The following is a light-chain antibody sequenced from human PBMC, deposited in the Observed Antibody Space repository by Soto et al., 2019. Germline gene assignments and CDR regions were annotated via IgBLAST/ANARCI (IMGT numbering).Light chain of an antibody. CDR2: SNN. Sequence: QSVLTQPPSASGTPGQRVTISCSGSSSNIGSNTVNWYQQLPGTAPKLLIYSNNQWPSGVPDRFSGSKSGTSASLAISGLQSEDEADYYCAAWVDSLNGQEVFGTGTKVTVL. J-gene: IGLJ1*01. V-gene: IGLV1-44*01. CDR1: SSNIGSNT. CDR3: AAWVDSLNGQEV.